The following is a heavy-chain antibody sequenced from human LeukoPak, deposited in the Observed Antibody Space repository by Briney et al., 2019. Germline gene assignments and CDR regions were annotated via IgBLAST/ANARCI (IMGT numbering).Heavy chain of an antibody. CDR1: GYTFTSYA. CDR2: SNAGNGNT. Sequence: GASVKVSCKASGYTFTSYAMHWVRQAPGQRLEWMGWSNAGNGNTKYPQEFQGRVTITRDTSASTAYMELSSLRSEDMAVYYCVRDNSGIFDYWGQGTLVTVSS. CDR3: VRDNSGIFDY. J-gene: IGHJ4*02. D-gene: IGHD1-26*01. V-gene: IGHV1-3*02.